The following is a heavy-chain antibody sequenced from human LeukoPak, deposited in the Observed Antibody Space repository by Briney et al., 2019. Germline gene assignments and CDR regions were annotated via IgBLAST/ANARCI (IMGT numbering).Heavy chain of an antibody. CDR3: AKAHAIRPFAY. V-gene: IGHV3-23*01. J-gene: IGHJ4*02. Sequence: PGGSLRLSCTASGFTFRSYVFSWVRQAPGKGVEWVSAISDSGDGTYYADSVKGRFTISRDNSKNTLYLQMNGLGAEDTAVYYCAKAHAIRPFAYWGEGTLVTVSS. CDR2: ISDSGDGT. CDR1: GFTFRSYV. D-gene: IGHD5-12*01.